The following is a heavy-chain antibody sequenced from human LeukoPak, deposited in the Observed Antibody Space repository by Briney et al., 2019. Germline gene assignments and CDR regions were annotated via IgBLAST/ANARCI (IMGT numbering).Heavy chain of an antibody. CDR2: MNPNSGNT. V-gene: IGHV1-8*03. CDR3: ARRATYYDFWSGYPNWFDP. D-gene: IGHD3-3*01. CDR1: GYTFTSYD. Sequence: ASVRVSCKASGYTFTSYDINWVRQATGQGLELMGWMNPNSGNTGYAQKFQGRVTITRNPSISTAYMELSSLRSEDTAVYYCARRATYYDFWSGYPNWFDPWGQGTLVTVSS. J-gene: IGHJ5*02.